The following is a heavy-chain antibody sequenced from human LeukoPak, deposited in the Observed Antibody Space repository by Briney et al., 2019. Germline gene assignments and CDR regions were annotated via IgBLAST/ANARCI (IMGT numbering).Heavy chain of an antibody. Sequence: PGGSLRLSCAASGYTFSSYGMNWVRQAPGKGLEWVAFIRYDVGKKYYADSVKGRFTLSRDNSKNTLYLQMNTLRAEDTAVYYCAKGYGWGGYYFDYWGQGTLVTVSS. J-gene: IGHJ4*02. D-gene: IGHD3-3*01. V-gene: IGHV3-30*02. CDR1: GYTFSSYG. CDR3: AKGYGWGGYYFDY. CDR2: IRYDVGKK.